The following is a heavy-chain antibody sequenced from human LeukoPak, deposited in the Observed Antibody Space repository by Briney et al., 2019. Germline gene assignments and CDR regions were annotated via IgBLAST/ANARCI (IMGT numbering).Heavy chain of an antibody. CDR3: ARAYYYGSGSPSNEGYYYGMDV. D-gene: IGHD3-10*01. CDR1: GFTFSSYS. J-gene: IGHJ6*02. CDR2: ISSSSSYI. Sequence: GGSLRLSCAASGFTFSSYSMNWVRQAPAKGLEWVSSISSSSSYIYYADSVKGRFTISRDNAKNSLYLQMNSLRAEDTAVYYCARAYYYGSGSPSNEGYYYGMDVWGQGTTVTVSS. V-gene: IGHV3-21*01.